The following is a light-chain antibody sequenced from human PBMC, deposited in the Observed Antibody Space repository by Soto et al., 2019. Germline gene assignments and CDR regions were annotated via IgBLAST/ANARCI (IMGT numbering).Light chain of an antibody. CDR1: SSDVGGYNF. J-gene: IGLJ1*01. CDR2: DVS. CDR3: CSYASSTSYV. V-gene: IGLV2-14*03. Sequence: QSVPTQPASVSGSPGQSITISCTGTSSDVGGYNFVTWYQQHPGEAPKLMIHDVSSRASGVPNRFSGSKSGTTASLTISGLQAEDEADYYCCSYASSTSYVFGTGTKLTVL.